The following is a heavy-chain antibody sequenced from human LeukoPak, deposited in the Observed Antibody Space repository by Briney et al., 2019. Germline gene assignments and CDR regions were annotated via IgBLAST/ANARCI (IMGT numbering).Heavy chain of an antibody. Sequence: GGSLRLSCVASGFTFSNYWMTWVRQAPGKGLEWVANIKQDGSEKYYVDSVKGRFTISRDNAKNSVYLQMNILEAEDTAVYYCARDGDITLTGVIRGGDALDMWGRGTMVTVSS. J-gene: IGHJ3*02. CDR3: ARDGDITLTGVIRGGDALDM. CDR2: IKQDGSEK. D-gene: IGHD3-10*01. V-gene: IGHV3-7*01. CDR1: GFTFSNYW.